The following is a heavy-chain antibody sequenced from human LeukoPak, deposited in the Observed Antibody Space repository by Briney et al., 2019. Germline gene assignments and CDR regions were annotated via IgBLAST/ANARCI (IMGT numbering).Heavy chain of an antibody. Sequence: AGGSLRLSCAASGFSFYYYAMRWVRQAPGKGLEWLSETSGGGENTNYADSVKGRFTISRDNSKDTLFLHMSSLRVEDTAVYYCTTSWPKVREGDQWGQGTLVTVSP. D-gene: IGHD3-16*01. V-gene: IGHV3-23*01. J-gene: IGHJ4*02. CDR3: TTSWPKVREGDQ. CDR2: TSGGGENT. CDR1: GFSFYYYA.